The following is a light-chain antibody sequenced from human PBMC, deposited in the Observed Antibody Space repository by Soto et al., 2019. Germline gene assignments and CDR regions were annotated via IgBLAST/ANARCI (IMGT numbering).Light chain of an antibody. CDR1: QSVSSSY. J-gene: IGKJ1*01. Sequence: EIVLTQSPGTLSLSPGERATLTCRASQSVSSSYLGWYQQKLGQAPRLLIYGASSRATGIPDRFSGSGSGTDFTLTSSRLEPEDFAVYYCQQYGSSPQTFGQGTKVEIK. CDR3: QQYGSSPQT. V-gene: IGKV3-20*01. CDR2: GAS.